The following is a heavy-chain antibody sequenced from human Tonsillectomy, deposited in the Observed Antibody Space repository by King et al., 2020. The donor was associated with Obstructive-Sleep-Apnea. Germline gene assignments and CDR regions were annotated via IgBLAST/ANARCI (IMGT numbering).Heavy chain of an antibody. CDR2: IYHTGTT. Sequence: QLQESGPGLVKPSETLSLTCTVSGVSISSSSYYWGWIRQPPGKGLEWIGTIYHTGTTYYNPSLTSRVTVSVDTPKNQFSLKLSSMTAADTAMYYCASPGYCTTTTCYAHFQHWGQGTLVTVSS. V-gene: IGHV4-39*01. CDR3: ASPGYCTTTTCYAHFQH. J-gene: IGHJ1*01. D-gene: IGHD2-2*01. CDR1: GVSISSSSYY.